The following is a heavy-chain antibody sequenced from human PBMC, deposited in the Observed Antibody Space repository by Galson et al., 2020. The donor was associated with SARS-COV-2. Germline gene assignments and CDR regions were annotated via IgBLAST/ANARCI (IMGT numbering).Heavy chain of an antibody. CDR3: ARRGGYYDSNGDYFDY. CDR1: GGSISSYY. V-gene: IGHV4-59*01. Sequence: SETLSLTCTVSGGSISSYYWSWIRQPPGKGLEWIGYIYYSGSTNYNPSLKSRVTISVDTSKNQFSLKLSSVTAADTAVYYCARRGGYYDSNGDYFDYWGQGTLVTVSS. J-gene: IGHJ4*02. CDR2: IYYSGST. D-gene: IGHD3-22*01.